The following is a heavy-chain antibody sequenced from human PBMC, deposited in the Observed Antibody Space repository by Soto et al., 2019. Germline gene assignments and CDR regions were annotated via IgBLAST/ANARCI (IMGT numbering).Heavy chain of an antibody. D-gene: IGHD5-12*01. V-gene: IGHV3-49*03. CDR2: IRSKPYGGTT. CDR3: TRDGRYSGYPPPAF. J-gene: IGHJ4*02. CDR1: GFTVSDYT. Sequence: GSLRLSCTTSGFTVSDYTISWIRHAPGKRQEWVGFIRSKPYGGTTEHAASVKGRFAISRDDSKSIAYLQMNSLKAEDTAVYYCTRDGRYSGYPPPAFWGPGTLVTVSS.